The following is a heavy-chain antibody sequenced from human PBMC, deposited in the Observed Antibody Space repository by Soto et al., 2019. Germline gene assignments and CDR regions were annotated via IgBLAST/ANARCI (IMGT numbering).Heavy chain of an antibody. CDR1: GGSISSGGYY. J-gene: IGHJ4*02. CDR2: IYYSGST. Sequence: SETLSLTCTVSGGSISSGGYYWSWIRQHPGKGLEWIGYIYYSGSTYYNPSLKSRVIISVDTSKNQFSLKLSSVTAADTAVYYCARHGAAAGNFDYWGQGTLVTVSS. D-gene: IGHD6-13*01. CDR3: ARHGAAAGNFDY. V-gene: IGHV4-31*03.